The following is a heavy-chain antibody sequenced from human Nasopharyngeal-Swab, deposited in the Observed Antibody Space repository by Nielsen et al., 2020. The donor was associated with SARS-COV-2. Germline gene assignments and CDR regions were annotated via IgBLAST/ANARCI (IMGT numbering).Heavy chain of an antibody. CDR3: AKDVDDYDYYMDV. CDR2: FSWNSGSI. Sequence: GGFLRLPFPPPGFPFVDFALHWVRQVPGKGLEWVPVFSWNSGSIGYEDPVKGRFTIPRANAKNSLYLQMNSLRAEDTALYYCAKDVDDYDYYMDVWGKGTTVTVSS. J-gene: IGHJ6*03. V-gene: IGHV3-9*01. CDR1: GFPFVDFA.